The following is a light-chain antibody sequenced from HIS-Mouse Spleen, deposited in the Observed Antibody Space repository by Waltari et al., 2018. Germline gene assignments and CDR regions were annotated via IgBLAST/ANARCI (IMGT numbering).Light chain of an antibody. CDR2: DDS. CDR3: QVWDSSSDHVV. J-gene: IGLJ2*01. V-gene: IGLV3-21*03. CDR1: NVGSKK. Sequence: YVLTQPPSVSVAPGKTARITCGGNNVGSKKVPWYQQKPGQAPVLVVYDDSDRPSGIPGRFSGSNSGNTATLTISRVEAGDEADYYCQVWDSSSDHVVFGGGTKLTVL.